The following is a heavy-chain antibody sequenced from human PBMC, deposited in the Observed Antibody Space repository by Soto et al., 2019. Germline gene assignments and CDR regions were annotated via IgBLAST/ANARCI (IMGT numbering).Heavy chain of an antibody. Sequence: EVQLVESVGGLVQPGGSLRLSCAASGLTFSTSWMSWVRQAPGKGLEWVANIKQDGSEKSYVDSVKGRFTISRDNAKNSLYLQMNSLRAEDTAVYYCARDGYRETVDSWGQGTLVTVSS. CDR3: ARDGYRETVDS. D-gene: IGHD5-12*01. J-gene: IGHJ4*02. V-gene: IGHV3-7*05. CDR1: GLTFSTSW. CDR2: IKQDGSEK.